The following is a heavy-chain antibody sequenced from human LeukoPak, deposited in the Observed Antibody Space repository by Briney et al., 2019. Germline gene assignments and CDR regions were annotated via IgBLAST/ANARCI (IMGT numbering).Heavy chain of an antibody. CDR3: AVQRTLWQQVLDH. V-gene: IGHV3-74*01. J-gene: IGHJ4*02. CDR1: RFTFSSYW. Sequence: GGSLRLSCAASRFTFSSYWMHWARQAPGKGLVWVSRINSDGTITGYADSVKGRFTISRDNAKNTLYLQMNSLRAEDTAVYYCAVQRTLWQQVLDHWGQGTLVTVSS. D-gene: IGHD6-13*01. CDR2: INSDGTIT.